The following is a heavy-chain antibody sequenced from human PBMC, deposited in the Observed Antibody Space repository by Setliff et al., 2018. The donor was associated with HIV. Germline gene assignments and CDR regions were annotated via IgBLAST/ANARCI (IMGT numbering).Heavy chain of an antibody. Sequence: GVSLRISCKGSGYSFTNYWIGWVRQMPGKGLEWMGIIYPGDSRTKYSPSFQGPVTMSTDKSICTAYLQWSSLRASDTAIYYCARHNCYDAWGQGTVVTVSS. CDR2: IYPGDSRT. J-gene: IGHJ3*01. D-gene: IGHD2-15*01. CDR3: ARHNCYDA. V-gene: IGHV5-51*01. CDR1: GYSFTNYW.